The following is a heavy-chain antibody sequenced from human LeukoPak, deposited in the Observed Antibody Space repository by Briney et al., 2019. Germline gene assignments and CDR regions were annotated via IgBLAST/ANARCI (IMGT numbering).Heavy chain of an antibody. D-gene: IGHD3-10*01. Sequence: PSQTLSLTCTVSGGSIGSGGYYWGWIRQPPGKGLEWIGSIYYSGSTYYNPSLKSRVTISVDTSKNQFSLKLSSVTAADTAVYYCARTAITMVRGVHYYYYYMDVWGKGTTVTVSS. J-gene: IGHJ6*03. CDR1: GGSIGSGGYY. CDR3: ARTAITMVRGVHYYYYYMDV. CDR2: IYYSGST. V-gene: IGHV4-39*01.